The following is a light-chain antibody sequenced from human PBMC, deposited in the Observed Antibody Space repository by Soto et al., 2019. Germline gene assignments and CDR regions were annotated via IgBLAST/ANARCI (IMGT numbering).Light chain of an antibody. CDR2: INSDGSH. J-gene: IGLJ2*01. V-gene: IGLV4-69*01. CDR1: SGPSSYT. Sequence: QSVLAQSPSASASLGASVKLTCTLTSGPSSYTIAWHQQQPGRGPRYLMKINSDGSHMKGDGIPARFSGSSSESERHLTISNVPSEDEADYYCQTWDSAILVFGGGTKLTVL. CDR3: QTWDSAILV.